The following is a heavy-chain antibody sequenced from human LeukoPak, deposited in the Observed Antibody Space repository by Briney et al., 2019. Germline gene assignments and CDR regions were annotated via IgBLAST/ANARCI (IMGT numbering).Heavy chain of an antibody. CDR3: ARRHHDFWRPFDS. Sequence: SETLSLTCTVSGGSITSTTYYWGWIRQPPGKGLEWIGRIHSNGNTYYNPSLESRVTISVDTSKNQFSLKLSSVTAADSAVYYCARRHHDFWRPFDSWGQGTLVTVSS. V-gene: IGHV4-39*01. J-gene: IGHJ4*02. CDR1: GGSITSTTYY. D-gene: IGHD3-3*01. CDR2: IHSNGNT.